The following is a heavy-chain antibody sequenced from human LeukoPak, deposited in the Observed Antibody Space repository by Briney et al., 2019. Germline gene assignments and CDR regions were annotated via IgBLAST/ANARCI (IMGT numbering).Heavy chain of an antibody. D-gene: IGHD1-26*01. Sequence: GGSLRLSCAASGFTFSSYAMNWVRQAPGKGLEWVSSISSSSSYIYYADSVKGRFTISRDNAKNSLYLQMNSLRAEDTAVYYCARDHEGGVDYWGQGTLVTVSS. CDR2: ISSSSSYI. CDR3: ARDHEGGVDY. CDR1: GFTFSSYA. V-gene: IGHV3-21*01. J-gene: IGHJ4*02.